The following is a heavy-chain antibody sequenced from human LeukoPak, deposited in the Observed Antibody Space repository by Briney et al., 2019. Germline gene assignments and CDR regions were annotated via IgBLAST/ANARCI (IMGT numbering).Heavy chain of an antibody. J-gene: IGHJ3*02. Sequence: SETLSLTCTVSGGSISSYYWSWIRQPPGKGLEWIGHIYYSGSTNYNPSLKSRVTISVDTSKNQFSLKLSSVTAADTAVYYCARGQYCTNGVFYHDAFDIWGQGTMVTVSS. CDR2: IYYSGST. V-gene: IGHV4-59*01. D-gene: IGHD2-8*01. CDR3: ARGQYCTNGVFYHDAFDI. CDR1: GGSISSYY.